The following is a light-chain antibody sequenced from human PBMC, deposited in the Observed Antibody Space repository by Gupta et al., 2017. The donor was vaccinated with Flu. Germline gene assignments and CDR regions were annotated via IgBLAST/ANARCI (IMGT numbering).Light chain of an antibody. V-gene: IGKV3-20*01. J-gene: IGKJ1*01. CDR1: QSDSSSY. CDR2: DAS. CDR3: QQDDTLPRT. Sequence: GTLSLSPGDRATLSCRASQSDSSSYLAWYQQIPGQAPRLLIYDASSRANGIPDRFSGSGSGTDFTLTIIRLEPEDFAMYYCQQDDTLPRTFGQGTKVEIK.